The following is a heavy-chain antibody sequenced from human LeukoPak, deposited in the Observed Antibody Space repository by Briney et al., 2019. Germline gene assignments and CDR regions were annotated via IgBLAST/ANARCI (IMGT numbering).Heavy chain of an antibody. CDR2: IYYSGST. D-gene: IGHD3-22*01. CDR1: GGSISSSSYY. V-gene: IGHV4-39*01. J-gene: IGHJ4*02. CDR3: ASRWGYYDSSGYYPSHFDY. Sequence: PSETLSLTCTVSGGSISSSSYYWGWIRQPPGKGLEWIGSIYYSGSTYYNPSLKSRVTISVDTSKNQFSLKLSSVTAADTAVYYCASRWGYYDSSGYYPSHFDYWGQGTPVTVSS.